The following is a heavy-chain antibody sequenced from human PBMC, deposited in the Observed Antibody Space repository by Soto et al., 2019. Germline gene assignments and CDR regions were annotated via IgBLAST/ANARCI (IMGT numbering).Heavy chain of an antibody. CDR3: AIARVADSSLDH. Sequence: GGSLRLSCAASGFTFSSYGMHWVRQAPGKGLEWVAVIWYDGSNKYYADSVKGRFTISRDNPRNTLFLHVNSPRADDTAVYYCAIARVADSSLDHWGQGTLVTVSS. D-gene: IGHD3-3*01. J-gene: IGHJ4*02. V-gene: IGHV3-33*01. CDR1: GFTFSSYG. CDR2: IWYDGSNK.